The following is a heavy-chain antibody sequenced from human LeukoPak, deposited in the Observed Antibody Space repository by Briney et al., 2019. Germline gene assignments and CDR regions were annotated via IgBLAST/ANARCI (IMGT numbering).Heavy chain of an antibody. V-gene: IGHV3-9*01. CDR2: ISWNSGNI. Sequence: GGSLRLSCAASGFTFDDYAMHWVRQAPGKGLEWVSGISWNSGNIGYADSVKGRFTISRDNAKNSLYLQMNSLRAEDTAVYYCARLRTPYYYGMDVWGQGTTVTVSS. J-gene: IGHJ6*02. CDR1: GFTFDDYA. CDR3: ARLRTPYYYGMDV. D-gene: IGHD2-15*01.